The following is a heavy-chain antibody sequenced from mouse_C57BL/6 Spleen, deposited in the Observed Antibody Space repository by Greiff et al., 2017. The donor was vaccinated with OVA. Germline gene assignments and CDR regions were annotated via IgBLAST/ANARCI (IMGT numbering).Heavy chain of an antibody. Sequence: VQLQQSGPELVKPGASVKISCKASGYAFSSSWMNWVKQRPGKGLEWIVRIYPGDEDTNYNGKFKGKATLTADKSSSTAYMQRSSLTSEDSAVYFCARSSFPGAMDYWGQGTSVTVSS. CDR3: ARSSFPGAMDY. J-gene: IGHJ4*01. CDR1: GYAFSSSW. D-gene: IGHD6-1*01. V-gene: IGHV1-82*01. CDR2: IYPGDEDT.